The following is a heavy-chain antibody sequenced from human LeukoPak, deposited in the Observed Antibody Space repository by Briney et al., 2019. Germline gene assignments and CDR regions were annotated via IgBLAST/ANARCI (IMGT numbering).Heavy chain of an antibody. CDR1: GGSSRGYY. CDR3: ARVLSSGYYADY. V-gene: IGHV4-34*01. Sequence: SETLSLTWAVYGGSSRGYYWNWLWIRQPPGKGLEWIGSIYYSGSTYYNPSLKSRVTISVDTSKNQFSLKLSSVTAADTAVYYCARVLSSGYYADYWGQGTLVTVSS. CDR2: IYYSGST. J-gene: IGHJ4*02. D-gene: IGHD3-22*01.